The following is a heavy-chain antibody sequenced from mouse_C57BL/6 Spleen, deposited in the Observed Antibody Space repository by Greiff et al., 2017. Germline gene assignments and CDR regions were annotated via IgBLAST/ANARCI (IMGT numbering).Heavy chain of an antibody. Sequence: QVHVKQPGTELVKPGASVKLSCKASGYSFTSYWMHWVKQRPGQGLEWIGNINASNGGTNYNGKFKSKATLTVEKTSSTADMQLSRLTSEDSAVYYCAAERFLFAYWGQGTLVTVSA. V-gene: IGHV1-53*01. CDR2: INASNGGT. CDR1: GYSFTSYW. J-gene: IGHJ3*01. CDR3: AAERFLFAY.